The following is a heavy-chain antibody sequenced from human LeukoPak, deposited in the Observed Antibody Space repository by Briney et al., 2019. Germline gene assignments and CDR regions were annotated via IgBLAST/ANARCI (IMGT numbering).Heavy chain of an antibody. Sequence: ASVKVSCKASGYTFTSYYMHWVRQAPGQGLEWMGWINPNSGGTNYAQKFQGRVTMTRDTSISTAYMELSRLRSDDTAVYYCARDGYDSSGYPDYWGQGTLVTVSS. D-gene: IGHD3-22*01. V-gene: IGHV1-2*02. CDR3: ARDGYDSSGYPDY. CDR1: GYTFTSYY. CDR2: INPNSGGT. J-gene: IGHJ4*02.